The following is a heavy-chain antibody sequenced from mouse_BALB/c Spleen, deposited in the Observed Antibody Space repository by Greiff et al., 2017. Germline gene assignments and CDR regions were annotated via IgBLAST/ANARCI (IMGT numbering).Heavy chain of an antibody. J-gene: IGHJ2*01. D-gene: IGHD2-4*01. Sequence: VKLMESGAELVRPGSSVKISCKASGYAFSSYWMNWVKQRPGQGLEWIGQIYPGDGDTNYNGKFKGKATLTADKSSSTAYMQLSSLTSEDSAVYFCARYDYDYFDYWGQGTTLTVSS. V-gene: IGHV1-80*01. CDR2: IYPGDGDT. CDR1: GYAFSSYW. CDR3: ARYDYDYFDY.